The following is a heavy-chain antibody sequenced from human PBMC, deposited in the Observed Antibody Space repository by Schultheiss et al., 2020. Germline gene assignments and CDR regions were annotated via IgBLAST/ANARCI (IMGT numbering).Heavy chain of an antibody. V-gene: IGHV4-34*01. CDR1: GGSFSGYY. CDR3: AREYDRYSGYDYYFDY. D-gene: IGHD5-12*01. Sequence: SQTLSLTCAVYGGSFSGYYWSWIRQPPGKGLEWIGEINHSGSTNYNPSLKSRVTISVDTSKNQFSLKLNSVTAEDTALYYCAREYDRYSGYDYYFDYWGQGNLGTVSS. J-gene: IGHJ4*02. CDR2: INHSGST.